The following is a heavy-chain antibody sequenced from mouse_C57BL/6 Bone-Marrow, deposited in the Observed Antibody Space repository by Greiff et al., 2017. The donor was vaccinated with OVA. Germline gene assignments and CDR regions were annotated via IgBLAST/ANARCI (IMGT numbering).Heavy chain of an antibody. V-gene: IGHV1-64*01. CDR1: GYTFTSYW. J-gene: IGHJ4*01. Sequence: QVQLKQPGAELVKPGASVKLSCKASGYTFTSYWMHWVKQRPGQGLEWIGMIHPNSGSTNYNEKFKSKATLTVDKSSSTAYMQLSSLTSEDSAVYYCARPNYYYGSGYYAMDYWGQGTSVTVSS. D-gene: IGHD1-1*01. CDR3: ARPNYYYGSGYYAMDY. CDR2: IHPNSGST.